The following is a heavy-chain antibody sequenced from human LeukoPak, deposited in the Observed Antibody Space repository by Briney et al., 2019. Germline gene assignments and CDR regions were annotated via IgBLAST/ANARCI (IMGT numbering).Heavy chain of an antibody. CDR2: IYTSGST. V-gene: IGHV4-4*07. Sequence: SETLSLTCTVSGGSISSYYWSWIRQPAGKGLEWIGRIYTSGSTNYNPSLKSRVTMSVDTSKNQFSLKLSSVTAADTAVYYCARDPINYDSSGYYYASGAFDIWGQGTMVTVSS. CDR1: GGSISSYY. CDR3: ARDPINYDSSGYYYASGAFDI. D-gene: IGHD3-22*01. J-gene: IGHJ3*02.